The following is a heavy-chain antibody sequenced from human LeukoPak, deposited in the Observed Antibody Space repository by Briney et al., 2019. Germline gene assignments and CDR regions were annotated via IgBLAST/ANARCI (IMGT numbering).Heavy chain of an antibody. J-gene: IGHJ4*02. CDR1: GYSISSGYY. CDR3: ARETSYCYDSSGYSLFDY. Sequence: SETLSLTXAVSGYSISSGYYWGWIRKPPGKGLEWIGSIYHSGSTYYNPSLKSRVTISVDTSKNQFSLKLSSVTAADTAVYYCARETSYCYDSSGYSLFDYWGQGTLVTVSS. V-gene: IGHV4-38-2*02. D-gene: IGHD3-22*01. CDR2: IYHSGST.